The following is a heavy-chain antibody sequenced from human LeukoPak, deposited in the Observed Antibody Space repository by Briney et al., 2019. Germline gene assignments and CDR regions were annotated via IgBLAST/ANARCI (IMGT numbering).Heavy chain of an antibody. Sequence: GASVKVSCKATGYTFTGYYMHWVRQAPGQGLEWMGGINPNSGGTNYAQKFQGRVTMTRDTSISTAYMELSRLRSDDTAVYYCARAGCTNGVYGGYWFDPWGQGTLVTVSS. J-gene: IGHJ5*02. CDR2: INPNSGGT. D-gene: IGHD2-8*01. V-gene: IGHV1-2*02. CDR3: ARAGCTNGVYGGYWFDP. CDR1: GYTFTGYY.